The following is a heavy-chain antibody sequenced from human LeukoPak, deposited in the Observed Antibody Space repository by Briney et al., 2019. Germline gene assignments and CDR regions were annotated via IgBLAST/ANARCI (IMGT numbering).Heavy chain of an antibody. CDR1: GFTFSSYW. CDR3: ARDRVATAVAAVDY. V-gene: IGHV3-7*03. J-gene: IGHJ4*02. D-gene: IGHD6-19*01. Sequence: GGSLRLSCAASGFTFSSYWMSWVRQAPGRGLEWVANIKQDGSEKYYVDSVKGRFTISRDNAKNSLYLQMNSLRAEDTAVYYCARDRVATAVAAVDYGGRGPLVTASS. CDR2: IKQDGSEK.